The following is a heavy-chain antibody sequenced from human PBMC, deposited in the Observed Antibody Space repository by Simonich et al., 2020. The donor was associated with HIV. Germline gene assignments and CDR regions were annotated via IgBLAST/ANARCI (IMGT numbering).Heavy chain of an antibody. CDR3: ARGLAGDAFDI. Sequence: VQLQQWGAGLLKPSETLSLTCAVYGGSFSGYYWSWIRQPPGKGLEWIGEINHGGSAKYNPSLKSRVTISVDTSKNQFSLKLSSVTAADTALYYCARGLAGDAFDIWGQGTMVTVSS. J-gene: IGHJ3*02. D-gene: IGHD6-19*01. CDR2: INHGGSA. CDR1: GGSFSGYY. V-gene: IGHV4-34*01.